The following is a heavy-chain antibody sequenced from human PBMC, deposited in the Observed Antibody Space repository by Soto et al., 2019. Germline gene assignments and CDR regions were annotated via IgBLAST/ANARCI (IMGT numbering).Heavy chain of an antibody. CDR1: GGSISSRSYY. D-gene: IGHD2-15*01. CDR3: ARHRSGCSGSSCYEEDYFDY. V-gene: IGHV4-39*01. CDR2: IYYSGST. J-gene: IGHJ4*02. Sequence: QLQLQESGPGLVKPSETLSLTCTVSGGSISSRSYYWGWIRQPPGKGLEWIGSIYYSGSTDYNPSLKSRVTISVDTSKNQFSLKLRSVTAADTAVYHCARHRSGCSGSSCYEEDYFDYWGQGTLVTVSS.